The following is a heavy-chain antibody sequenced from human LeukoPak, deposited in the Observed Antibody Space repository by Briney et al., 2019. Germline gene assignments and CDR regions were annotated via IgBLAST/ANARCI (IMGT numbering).Heavy chain of an antibody. CDR1: GGTVSSYT. J-gene: IGHJ4*02. Sequence: ASVKVSCRASGGTVSSYTISWVRQAPGLGLEGMGRIIHILGIANYAQKFQGRVAITADKSTSTAYMELSSLRSEDTAVYYCASMGYDILTGYPTSGYWGQGTLVTVSS. V-gene: IGHV1-69*02. D-gene: IGHD3-9*01. CDR3: ASMGYDILTGYPTSGY. CDR2: IIHILGIA.